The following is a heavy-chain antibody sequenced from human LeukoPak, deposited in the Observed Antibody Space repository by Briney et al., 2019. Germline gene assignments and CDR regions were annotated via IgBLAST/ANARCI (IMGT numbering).Heavy chain of an antibody. D-gene: IGHD6-6*01. J-gene: IGHJ4*02. CDR3: ARPRGYSSSAGTRSYYFDY. CDR1: GFTFSSYA. Sequence: PGGSLRLSCAAPGFTFSSYAMHWVRQAPGKGLEYVSAISSNGGSTYYANSVKGRFTIPRDNSKNTLYLQMGSLRAEDMAVYYCARPRGYSSSAGTRSYYFDYWGQGTLVTVSS. CDR2: ISSNGGST. V-gene: IGHV3-64*01.